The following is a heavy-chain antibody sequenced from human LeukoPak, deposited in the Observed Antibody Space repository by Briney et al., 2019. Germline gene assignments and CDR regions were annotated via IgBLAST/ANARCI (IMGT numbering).Heavy chain of an antibody. CDR2: ISSSSSTI. CDR1: GFTFSSYS. Sequence: GGSLRLSCAASGFTFSSYSMNWVRQAPGKGLEWVSYISSSSSTIYYADSVKGRFTISRDNAKNSLYLQMNSLSAEDTAVYYCARAQKYSYDAFDIWGQGTMVTVSS. V-gene: IGHV3-48*01. J-gene: IGHJ3*02. D-gene: IGHD4-11*01. CDR3: ARAQKYSYDAFDI.